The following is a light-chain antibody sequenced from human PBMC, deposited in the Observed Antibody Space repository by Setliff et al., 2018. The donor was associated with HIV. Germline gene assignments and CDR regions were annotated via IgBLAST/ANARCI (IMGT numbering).Light chain of an antibody. CDR1: STDLGSYNL. J-gene: IGLJ1*01. CDR3: CSNTGSNTYV. CDR2: QAT. Sequence: QSVLTQPASVSGSPGQSITISCSGTSTDLGSYNLVSWYQQHPGKAPKLMIYQATKRPSGVSNRFSGSKSGNTASLTISGLQAEDEADYYCCSNTGSNTYVFGTGTKVTVL. V-gene: IGLV2-23*01.